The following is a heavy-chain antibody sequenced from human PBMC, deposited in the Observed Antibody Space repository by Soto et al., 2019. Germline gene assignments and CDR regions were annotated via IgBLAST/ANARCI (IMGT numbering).Heavy chain of an antibody. Sequence: PSETLSLTCAVSGGSISSSNWWSWVRQPPGKELEWFGEIYHSGSTNYNPSLKSRVTISVDKSKNQFSLKLSSVTAADTAVYYCARPQYSCSWYRGENYYYYYGMDVWGQGTTVTVS. CDR3: ARPQYSCSWYRGENYYYYYGMDV. CDR1: GGSISSSNW. CDR2: IYHSGST. D-gene: IGHD6-13*01. V-gene: IGHV4-4*02. J-gene: IGHJ6*02.